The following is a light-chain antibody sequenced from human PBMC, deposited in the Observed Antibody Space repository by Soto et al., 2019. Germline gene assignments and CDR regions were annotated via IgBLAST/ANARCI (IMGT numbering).Light chain of an antibody. Sequence: EIVMTQSPATLSVSPGERATLSCRASQTVTSNYLAWYQQKPGQAPRLLIHGASRRATGIPDRFSGSGSGTDFTLTISRLEAEDFAVYYCQQYGSSFQNTFGQGTRLEIK. V-gene: IGKV3-20*01. CDR1: QTVTSNY. CDR2: GAS. J-gene: IGKJ5*01. CDR3: QQYGSSFQNT.